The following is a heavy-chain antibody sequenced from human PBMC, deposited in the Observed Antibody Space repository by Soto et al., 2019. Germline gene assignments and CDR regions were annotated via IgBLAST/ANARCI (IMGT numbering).Heavy chain of an antibody. D-gene: IGHD6-19*01. Sequence: QITLKESGPTLVKPTQTLTLTCSFSGFSLTSTAVGVNWIRQPPGKALEWLALIYWDDDNHFSPSLKSRLSVTKDTSKIQVVLTMTNMDPVYTATYYCATGSGWLSDYWGQGILVTVSS. CDR1: GFSLTSTAVG. CDR2: IYWDDDN. CDR3: ATGSGWLSDY. V-gene: IGHV2-5*02. J-gene: IGHJ4*02.